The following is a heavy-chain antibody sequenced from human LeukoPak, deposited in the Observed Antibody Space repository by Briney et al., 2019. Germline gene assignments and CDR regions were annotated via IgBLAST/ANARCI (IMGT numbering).Heavy chain of an antibody. CDR3: ARSQFRTTNSGAWGFQP. V-gene: IGHV1-2*02. CDR2: INLRNGET. CDR1: GYSLSDNY. J-gene: IGHJ1*01. D-gene: IGHD3-16*01. Sequence: ASVKVSCKASGYSLSDNYLHWVRQAPGQRLEWMAWINLRNGETKFAPRFQGRVTLTRDTSISTAYMELSRLRPDDTAVYYCARSQFRTTNSGAWGFQPWGQGTLVTVSS.